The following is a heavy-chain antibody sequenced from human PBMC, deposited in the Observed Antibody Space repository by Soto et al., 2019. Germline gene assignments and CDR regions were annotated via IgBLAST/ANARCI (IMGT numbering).Heavy chain of an antibody. CDR3: ARESPDYYGSGSYRDAFDI. D-gene: IGHD3-10*01. Sequence: PGESLKISCKGSGYSFTSYWIGWVRQMPGKGLEWMGIIYPGDSDTRYSPSFQGQVTISADKPISTAYLQWSSLKASDTAMYYCARESPDYYGSGSYRDAFDIWGQGTMVTVSS. V-gene: IGHV5-51*01. CDR2: IYPGDSDT. CDR1: GYSFTSYW. J-gene: IGHJ3*02.